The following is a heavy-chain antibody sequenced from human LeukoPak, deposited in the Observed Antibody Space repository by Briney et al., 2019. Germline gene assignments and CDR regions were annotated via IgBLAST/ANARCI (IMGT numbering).Heavy chain of an antibody. J-gene: IGHJ4*02. V-gene: IGHV3-9*01. Sequence: GGSLRLSCAASGFTFDDYAMHWVRQAPGKGLEWVSSSGSIDYADSVKGRFTISRDNAKSSLYLQMNSLRAEDTALYYCAKGSRIGRWLPLDYWGQGTLVTASS. CDR1: GFTFDDYA. CDR2: SGSI. D-gene: IGHD5-24*01. CDR3: AKGSRIGRWLPLDY.